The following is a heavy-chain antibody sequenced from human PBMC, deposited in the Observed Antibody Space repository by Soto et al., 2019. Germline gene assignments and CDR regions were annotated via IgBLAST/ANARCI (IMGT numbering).Heavy chain of an antibody. CDR1: GGSISSGGYS. CDR2: INHSGST. V-gene: IGHV4-30-2*01. D-gene: IGHD5-12*01. J-gene: IGHJ4*02. Sequence: QLQLQESGSGLVKPSQTLSLTCAVSGGSISSGGYSWSWIRQPPGKGLEWIGYINHSGSTYYNPSLKSRVTISVDRTKNQFSPKLSSVTAADTAVYYCAAGGGLPRYYWGQGTLVTVSS. CDR3: AAGGGLPRYY.